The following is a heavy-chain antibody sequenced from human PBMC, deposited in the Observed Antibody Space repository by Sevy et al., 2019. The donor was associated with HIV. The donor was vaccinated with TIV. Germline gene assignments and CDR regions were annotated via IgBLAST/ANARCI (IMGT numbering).Heavy chain of an antibody. Sequence: ASVKVSCKASGYTFTNHGISWVRQAPGQGLEWMGWINPHNGNTKYAQKLQGRVTMTTDTSTNTAYMEVRSLRSDDTAVYYCARVPTYYYGSATYFESWGQGTLVTVSS. V-gene: IGHV1-18*01. J-gene: IGHJ4*02. CDR3: ARVPTYYYGSATYFES. CDR1: GYTFTNHG. CDR2: INPHNGNT. D-gene: IGHD3-10*01.